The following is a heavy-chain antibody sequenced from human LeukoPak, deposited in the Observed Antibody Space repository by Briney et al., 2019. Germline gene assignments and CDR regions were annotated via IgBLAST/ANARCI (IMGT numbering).Heavy chain of an antibody. CDR1: GGPISSGSYY. Sequence: SQTLSLTCTVSGGPISSGSYYWSWIRQPAGKGLEWIGRIYTSGSTNYNPSLKSRVTISVDTSKNQFSLKLSSVTAADTAVYYCARVPGTPHDYYMDVWGKGTTVTVSS. V-gene: IGHV4-61*02. D-gene: IGHD1-14*01. J-gene: IGHJ6*03. CDR2: IYTSGST. CDR3: ARVPGTPHDYYMDV.